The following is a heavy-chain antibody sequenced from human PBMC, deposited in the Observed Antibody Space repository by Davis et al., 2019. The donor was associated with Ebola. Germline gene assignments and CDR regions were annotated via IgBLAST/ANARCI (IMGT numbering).Heavy chain of an antibody. CDR3: AKLVMEYYGMDV. J-gene: IGHJ6*02. D-gene: IGHD3-3*01. CDR1: GFTFSSYW. V-gene: IGHV3-23*01. Sequence: GESLKISCAASGFTFSSYWMSWVRQAPGKGLEWVSAISGSGGSTYYADSVKGRFTISRDNSKNTLYLQMNSLRAEDTAVYYCAKLVMEYYGMDVWGQGTTVTVSS. CDR2: ISGSGGST.